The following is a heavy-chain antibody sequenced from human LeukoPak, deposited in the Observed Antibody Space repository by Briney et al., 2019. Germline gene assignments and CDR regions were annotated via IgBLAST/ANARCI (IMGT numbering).Heavy chain of an antibody. D-gene: IGHD3-22*01. V-gene: IGHV3-11*01. CDR1: GFTFSDYY. CDR3: AREDYYDSSGYKTHLVDY. Sequence: GGSLRLSCAASGFTFSDYYMSWIRQAPGKGLEWVSYISSSGSTIYYADSVKGRFTISRDNAKNSLYLQMNSLRAEDTAVYYCAREDYYDSSGYKTHLVDYWGQGTLVTVSS. CDR2: ISSSGSTI. J-gene: IGHJ4*02.